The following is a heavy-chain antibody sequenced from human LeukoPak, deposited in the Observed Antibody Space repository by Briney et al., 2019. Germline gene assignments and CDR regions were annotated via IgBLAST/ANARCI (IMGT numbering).Heavy chain of an antibody. D-gene: IGHD4-17*01. CDR3: ATSAVTTGIDFDC. J-gene: IGHJ4*02. CDR2: ISNSGRTK. V-gene: IGHV3-48*03. Sequence: GGSLRLSCAASGFTFSAYEMNWVRQAPGKGLEWVSFISNSGRTKYYADSVKGRFTISRDNAKNSLYLQMNILRADDTAVYYCATSAVTTGIDFDCWGQGTLVTVSS. CDR1: GFTFSAYE.